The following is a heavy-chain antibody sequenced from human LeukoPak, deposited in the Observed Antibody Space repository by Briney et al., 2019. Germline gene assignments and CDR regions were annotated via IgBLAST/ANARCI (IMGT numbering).Heavy chain of an antibody. J-gene: IGHJ4*02. CDR1: GGTFSSYA. Sequence: KVSCKASGGTFSSYAISWVRQMPGKGLEWMGIIYPGDSDTRYSPSFQGQVTISADKSISTAYLQWSSLKASDTAMYYCARLWLPGYDYGAYWGQGTLVTVSS. V-gene: IGHV5-51*01. D-gene: IGHD6-13*01. CDR2: IYPGDSDT. CDR3: ARLWLPGYDYGAY.